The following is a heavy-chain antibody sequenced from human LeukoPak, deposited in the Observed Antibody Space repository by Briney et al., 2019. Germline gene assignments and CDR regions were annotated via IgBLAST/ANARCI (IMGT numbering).Heavy chain of an antibody. Sequence: GASVKVSCKASGYTFTSYGISWVRQAPGQGLEWMGWISPYNGNTDYAQKLQGRVTMTTDTSTSTVYMELRSLRSDDTAVYYCARDVGRSYDLDYWGQGTLVSVSS. J-gene: IGHJ4*02. V-gene: IGHV1-18*01. CDR3: ARDVGRSYDLDY. CDR1: GYTFTSYG. D-gene: IGHD3-16*01. CDR2: ISPYNGNT.